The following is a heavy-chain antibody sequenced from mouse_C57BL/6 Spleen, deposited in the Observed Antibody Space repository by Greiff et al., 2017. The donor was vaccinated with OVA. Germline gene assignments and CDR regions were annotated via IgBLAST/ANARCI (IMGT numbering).Heavy chain of an antibody. V-gene: IGHV1-22*01. J-gene: IGHJ4*01. D-gene: IGHD1-1*01. CDR1: GYTFTDYN. Sequence: EVQRVESGPELVKPGASVKMSCKASGYTFTDYNMHWVKQSHGKSLEWIGYINPNNGGTSYNQKFKGKATLTVNKSSSTAYMELRSLTSEDSAVYYCAREGSYYGSSYYAMDYWGQGTSVTVSS. CDR3: AREGSYYGSSYYAMDY. CDR2: INPNNGGT.